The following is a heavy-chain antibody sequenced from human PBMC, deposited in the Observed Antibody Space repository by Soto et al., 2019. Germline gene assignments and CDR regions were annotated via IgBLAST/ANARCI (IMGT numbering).Heavy chain of an antibody. CDR1: GFTFSSYS. J-gene: IGHJ3*02. V-gene: IGHV3-21*01. CDR2: ISSSSSYI. Sequence: EVQLVESGGGLVKPGGSLRLSCAASGFTFSSYSMNWVRQAPGKGLEWVSSISSSSSYIYYADSVKGRFTISRDNAKNSLYRQMTSLRAEDTAVYYCARDRALEYSSSGDAFDIWGQGTMVTVSS. D-gene: IGHD6-6*01. CDR3: ARDRALEYSSSGDAFDI.